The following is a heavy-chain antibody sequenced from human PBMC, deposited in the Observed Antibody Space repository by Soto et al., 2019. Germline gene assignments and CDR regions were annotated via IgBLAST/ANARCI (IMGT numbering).Heavy chain of an antibody. V-gene: IGHV3-11*06. CDR1: GFTFSDYY. CDR3: ARHRDGYSLLPFDY. J-gene: IGHJ4*02. Sequence: QVQLVESGGGLVKPGGSLRLSCAASGFTFSDYYMSWIRQAPGKGLEWVSYISSSSSYTNYADSVKGRFTISRDNAKNSLYLQMNSLRAEDTAVYYCARHRDGYSLLPFDYWGQGTLVTVSS. D-gene: IGHD4-4*01. CDR2: ISSSSSYT.